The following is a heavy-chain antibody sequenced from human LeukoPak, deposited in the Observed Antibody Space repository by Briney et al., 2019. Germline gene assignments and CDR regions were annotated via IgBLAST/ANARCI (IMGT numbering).Heavy chain of an antibody. D-gene: IGHD3-16*02. J-gene: IGHJ3*02. CDR2: INHSGST. Sequence: SETLPLTCAVYGGSFSGYYWSWTRQPPGKGLEWIGEINHSGSTNYNPSLKSRVTISVDTSKNQFSLKLSSVTAADTAVYYCARELAITFGGVIVMSGAFDIWGQGTMVTVSS. CDR1: GGSFSGYY. CDR3: ARELAITFGGVIVMSGAFDI. V-gene: IGHV4-34*01.